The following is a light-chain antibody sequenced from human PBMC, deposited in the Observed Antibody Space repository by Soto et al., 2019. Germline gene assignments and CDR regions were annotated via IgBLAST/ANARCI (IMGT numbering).Light chain of an antibody. J-gene: IGLJ2*01. V-gene: IGLV2-18*02. CDR2: EGG. CDR1: STDFVSYNR. CDR3: CSFALRSTLI. Sequence: QSALTQPPSVSGSPGQSVTISCTGTSTDFVSYNRVSWYQQPPGTAPKLMIYEGGKRPSGVSNRFSGSKSGNTASLTISGLQAEDEADYYCCSFALRSTLIFGGGTKLTVL.